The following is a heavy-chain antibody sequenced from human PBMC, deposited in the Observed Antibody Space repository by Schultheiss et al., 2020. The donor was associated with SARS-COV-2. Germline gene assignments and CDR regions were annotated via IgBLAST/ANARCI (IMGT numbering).Heavy chain of an antibody. CDR3: TTPDIVVVPAAHYYYCGMDV. Sequence: GGSLRLSCAASGFTFSNAWMSWVRQAPGKGLEWVGRIKSKTDGGTTDYAAPVKGRFTISRDDSKNTLYLQMNSLKTEDTAVYYCTTPDIVVVPAAHYYYCGMDVWGQGTTVTVSS. CDR2: IKSKTDGGTT. CDR1: GFTFSNAW. J-gene: IGHJ6*02. V-gene: IGHV3-15*01. D-gene: IGHD2-2*01.